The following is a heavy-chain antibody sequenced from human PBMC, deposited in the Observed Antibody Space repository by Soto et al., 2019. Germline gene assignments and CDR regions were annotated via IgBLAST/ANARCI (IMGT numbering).Heavy chain of an antibody. CDR3: AKVSRKGSAIDFDY. V-gene: IGHV1-8*01. CDR1: GYTFSNYD. CDR2: VNPNNGDT. J-gene: IGHJ4*02. Sequence: QVQLVQSGAELKKPGASVKVSCKASGYTFSNYDMNWVRQATGQGPEWIGWVNPNNGDTGYAQKFQGRVTLTPAISTTTAYMELTSLRSEATAIYYCAKVSRKGSAIDFDYWGQGTLITVSS. D-gene: IGHD3-10*01.